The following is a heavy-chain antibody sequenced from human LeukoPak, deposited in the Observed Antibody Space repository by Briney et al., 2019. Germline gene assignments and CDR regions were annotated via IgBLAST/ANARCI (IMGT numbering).Heavy chain of an antibody. CDR3: ARSNSSAWHNFEY. CDR2: ISYDGTYK. Sequence: PGTSLRLSCAASGFGFSSYTLHWLRQVPGTGLEWVAVISYDGTYKYYADSVKGRFTTSRDNSKDTLYLQIDSLRAGDTAVYHCARSNSSAWHNFEYWGQGTPVTVSS. D-gene: IGHD6-19*01. CDR1: GFGFSSYT. V-gene: IGHV3-30*14. J-gene: IGHJ4*02.